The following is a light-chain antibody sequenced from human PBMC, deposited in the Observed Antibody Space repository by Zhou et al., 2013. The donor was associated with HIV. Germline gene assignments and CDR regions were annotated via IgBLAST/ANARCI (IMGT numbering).Light chain of an antibody. J-gene: IGKJ4*01. CDR2: ATS. CDR3: LQRNSFPLT. V-gene: IGKV1-17*01. Sequence: DIQMTQSPSSLSASVGDRVTITCRASQGIYSALDWYQQKPGKAPKCLIFATSSLQSGVPSRFSGSGSGTQFTLTISSLQPEDSATYYCLQRNSFPLTFGGGTKVEIK. CDR1: QGIYSA.